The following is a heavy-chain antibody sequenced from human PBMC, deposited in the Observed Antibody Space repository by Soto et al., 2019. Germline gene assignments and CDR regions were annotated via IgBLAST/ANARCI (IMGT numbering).Heavy chain of an antibody. CDR1: GFTFSDYY. D-gene: IGHD6-13*01. CDR3: ERFSQREKQLVPGWFDP. V-gene: IGHV3-11*01. Sequence: GVSLRLSCAASGFTFSDYYMSWIRQSPGKGLEWVSYISSSGSTIYYADSVKGRFTISRDNAKNSLYLQMNSLRAEDTAVYYCERFSQREKQLVPGWFDPWGQGTLATVSP. J-gene: IGHJ5*02. CDR2: ISSSGSTI.